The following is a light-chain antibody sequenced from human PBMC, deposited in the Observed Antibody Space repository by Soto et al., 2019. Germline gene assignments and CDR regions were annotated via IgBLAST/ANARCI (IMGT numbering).Light chain of an antibody. CDR1: QSISNN. CDR3: QQYHNWPPWT. Sequence: EIVMTQSPATLSVSPGERATLSCRASQSISNNLAWYQQKPGQAPRLLIYGASTRATGIAARFSGSGSGTEFTLTIGSLQSEDFAVYYCQQYHNWPPWTFGQGTEVEIK. V-gene: IGKV3-15*01. J-gene: IGKJ1*01. CDR2: GAS.